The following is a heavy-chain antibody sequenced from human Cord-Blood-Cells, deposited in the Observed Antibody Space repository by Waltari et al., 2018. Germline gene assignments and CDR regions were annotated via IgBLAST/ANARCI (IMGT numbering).Heavy chain of an antibody. J-gene: IGHJ4*02. CDR1: GGHFRRYP. CDR3: ASLTSIAASNYYFDY. V-gene: IGHV1-69*01. Sequence: QVQLVQSGAEVTKPGSSVKVSCKASGGHFRRYPLTWVRSAPGQGLEWMGGIIPIFGTANYAQKFQGRVTITADESTSTAYMELSSLRSEDTAVYYCASLTSIAASNYYFDYWGQGTLVTVSS. CDR2: IIPIFGTA. D-gene: IGHD6-6*01.